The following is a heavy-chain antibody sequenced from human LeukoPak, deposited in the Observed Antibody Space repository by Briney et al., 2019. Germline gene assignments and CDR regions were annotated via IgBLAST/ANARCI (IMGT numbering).Heavy chain of an antibody. CDR1: GFTFSSYS. Sequence: PGGSLRLSCAASGFTFSSYSMNWVRQAPGKGLEWVSSISSSSSYIYYADSVKGRFTISRDNAKNSLYLQMNSLRAEDTAVYYCAGMYSSSYYYYYYYMDVWGKGTTVTVSS. J-gene: IGHJ6*03. V-gene: IGHV3-21*01. CDR3: AGMYSSSYYYYYYYMDV. CDR2: ISSSSSYI. D-gene: IGHD6-6*01.